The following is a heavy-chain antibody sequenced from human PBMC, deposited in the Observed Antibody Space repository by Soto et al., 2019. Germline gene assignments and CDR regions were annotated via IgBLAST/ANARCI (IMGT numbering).Heavy chain of an antibody. V-gene: IGHV3-48*02. Sequence: EVQLVESGGGLVQRGGSLRLSCAASGFTFGIYSMNWVRQAPGKGLEWISYINGSSSTMYYADSVKGRFIISRDNADNSLYLQMTSLRDGDTAVYYCARGDRFRCSGGRCFSDGLFLSWGQGTLVTVSS. CDR3: ARGDRFRCSGGRCFSDGLFLS. D-gene: IGHD2-15*01. CDR2: INGSSSTM. J-gene: IGHJ5*02. CDR1: GFTFGIYS.